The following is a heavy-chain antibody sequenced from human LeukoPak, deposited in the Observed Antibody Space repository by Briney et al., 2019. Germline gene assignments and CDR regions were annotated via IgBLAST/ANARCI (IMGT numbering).Heavy chain of an antibody. CDR2: INPSGGST. CDR3: ARGYSRGGDAFDI. D-gene: IGHD2-21*01. J-gene: IGHJ3*02. Sequence: ASVKVSCKASGYTFTSYYMHWVRQAPGQGLEWMGIINPSGGSTSYAQKFQGRVTMTRDMSASTVYMELSSLRSEDTAVYYCARGYSRGGDAFDIWGQGTMVTVSS. V-gene: IGHV1-46*01. CDR1: GYTFTSYY.